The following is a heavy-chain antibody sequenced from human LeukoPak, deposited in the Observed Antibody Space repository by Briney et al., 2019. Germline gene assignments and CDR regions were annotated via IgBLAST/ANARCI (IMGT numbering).Heavy chain of an antibody. J-gene: IGHJ4*02. Sequence: GGSLRLSCAASGFTFSSYGMSWVRQAPGKGLEWVSAISGSGGSTYYADSVKGRFTISRDNSKNTLYLQMNSLRAEDTAVYYCAKGGVNYYDSSGYTPFDYWGQGTLVTVSS. V-gene: IGHV3-23*01. CDR3: AKGGVNYYDSSGYTPFDY. CDR2: ISGSGGST. CDR1: GFTFSSYG. D-gene: IGHD3-22*01.